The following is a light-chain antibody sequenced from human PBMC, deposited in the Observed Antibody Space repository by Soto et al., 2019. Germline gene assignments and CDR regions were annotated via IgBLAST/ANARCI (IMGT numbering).Light chain of an antibody. CDR2: DAS. CDR1: QSISSW. Sequence: DIQMTQSPSTLSASVGDRVTITCRASQSISSWLAWYQQKPGKAPKLLIYDASSLESGVPSRFSGSGSGAEFTLTIRSLQPEDFATYYCQQSYSTPWTVGQGTKVDI. V-gene: IGKV1-5*01. CDR3: QQSYSTPWT. J-gene: IGKJ1*01.